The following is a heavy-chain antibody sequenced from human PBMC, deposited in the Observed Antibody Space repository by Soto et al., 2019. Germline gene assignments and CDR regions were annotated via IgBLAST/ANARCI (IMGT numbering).Heavy chain of an antibody. CDR3: SLYYYDSSGAFDI. J-gene: IGHJ3*02. Sequence: QVQLQESGPGLVKPSETLSLTCTVSGGSISSNYWSWIRQPPGKGLEWIGYTYYSGSTNYNPSLTRRVTKSVDTSKNHFSLKMSSVTAADTAVYYWSLYYYDSSGAFDIWGQGTMVTVSS. CDR1: GGSISSNY. CDR2: TYYSGST. V-gene: IGHV4-59*01. D-gene: IGHD3-22*01.